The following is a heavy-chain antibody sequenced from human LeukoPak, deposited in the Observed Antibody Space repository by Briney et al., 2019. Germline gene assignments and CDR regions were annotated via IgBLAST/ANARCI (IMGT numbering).Heavy chain of an antibody. CDR2: IYYSGST. V-gene: IGHV4-30-4*01. Sequence: PSETLSLTCTVSGGSISSGDYYWSWIRQPPGKGLEWIVYIYYSGSTYYNPSLKSRVTISVDTSKNQFSLKLSSVTAADTAVYYCARVGDYYDILTGYHDHPGGTPTTHGSWGQGTLVTVSS. CDR1: GGSISSGDYY. J-gene: IGHJ4*02. CDR3: ARVGDYYDILTGYHDHPGGTPTTHGS. D-gene: IGHD3-9*01.